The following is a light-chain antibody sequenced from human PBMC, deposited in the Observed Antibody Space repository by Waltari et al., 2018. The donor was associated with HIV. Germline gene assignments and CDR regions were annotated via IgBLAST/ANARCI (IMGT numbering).Light chain of an antibody. CDR3: QSADSTGSNWV. J-gene: IGLJ3*02. CDR2: KDS. V-gene: IGLV3-25*03. Sequence: SYELTQPPSVSISPRQTARITCSGDALAKQYVYWYQQKAGQAPVLVRYKDSERPSGIPERFSGSSSGTTVTLTISGVQAEDEGAYYCQSADSTGSNWVFGGGTKLTVL. CDR1: ALAKQY.